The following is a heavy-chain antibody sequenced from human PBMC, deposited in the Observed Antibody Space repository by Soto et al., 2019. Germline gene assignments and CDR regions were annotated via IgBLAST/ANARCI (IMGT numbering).Heavy chain of an antibody. Sequence: GASVKVSCKASGGTFSSYAISWVRQAPGQGLEWMGGIIPIFGTANYAQKFQGRVTITADESTSTAYMELSSLRSEDTAVYYCATSVRGDNWLDPWGQGTLVTVSS. D-gene: IGHD3-3*01. CDR1: GGTFSSYA. V-gene: IGHV1-69*13. J-gene: IGHJ5*02. CDR3: ATSVRGDNWLDP. CDR2: IIPIFGTA.